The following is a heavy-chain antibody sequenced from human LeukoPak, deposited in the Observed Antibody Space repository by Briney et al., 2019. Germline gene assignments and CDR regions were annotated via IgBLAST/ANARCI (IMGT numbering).Heavy chain of an antibody. CDR1: GGSFSGYF. CDR2: IYTSGST. CDR3: ARGARDGYSFDY. J-gene: IGHJ4*02. D-gene: IGHD5-24*01. V-gene: IGHV4-34*09. Sequence: SETLSLTCAVYGGSFSGYFWSWIRQPPGKGLEWIGYIYTSGSTNYNPSLKSRVTISVDTSKNQFSLKLSSVTAADTAVYYCARGARDGYSFDYWGQGTLVTVSS.